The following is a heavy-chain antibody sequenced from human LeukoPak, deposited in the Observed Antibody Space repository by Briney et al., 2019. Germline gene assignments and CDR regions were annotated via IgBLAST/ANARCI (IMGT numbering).Heavy chain of an antibody. Sequence: ASETLSLTCTVSGYSISTGYYWDWIRQPPGKGLEWIGTFYHGGSTYYNPSLKSRVTISVDTSKNQFSLNLTSVTAADTAVYYCAKDDDWGRFNHWGQGTLVTVSS. CDR3: AKDDDWGRFNH. D-gene: IGHD3-16*01. V-gene: IGHV4-38-2*02. CDR1: GYSISTGYY. CDR2: FYHGGST. J-gene: IGHJ1*01.